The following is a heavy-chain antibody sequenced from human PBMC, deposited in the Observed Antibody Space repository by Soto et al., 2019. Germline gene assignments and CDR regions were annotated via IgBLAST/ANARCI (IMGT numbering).Heavy chain of an antibody. CDR3: APQPYGRMATIDY. CDR2: INHSGST. J-gene: IGHJ4*02. Sequence: QVQLQQWGAGLLKPSETLSLTCAVYGGSFSGYYWSWIRQPPGKGLEWIGEINHSGSTNYNPSLKSRVTISVDTSKNQFSLKLSSVTAADTAVYYCAPQPYGRMATIDYWGQGTLVTVSS. CDR1: GGSFSGYY. V-gene: IGHV4-34*01. D-gene: IGHD3-10*01.